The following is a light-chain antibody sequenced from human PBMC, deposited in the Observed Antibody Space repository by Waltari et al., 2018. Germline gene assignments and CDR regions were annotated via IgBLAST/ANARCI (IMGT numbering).Light chain of an antibody. V-gene: IGKV3-15*01. Sequence: EIVMTQSPATLSVSPGESATLSCRATQSMSRNLAGYQQKPGQAPRLLIYGASTRATGIPARFSGSGSGTEFTLTISSLQSEDFAVYYCQQYNNWPYTFGQGTKLEIK. J-gene: IGKJ2*01. CDR2: GAS. CDR1: QSMSRN. CDR3: QQYNNWPYT.